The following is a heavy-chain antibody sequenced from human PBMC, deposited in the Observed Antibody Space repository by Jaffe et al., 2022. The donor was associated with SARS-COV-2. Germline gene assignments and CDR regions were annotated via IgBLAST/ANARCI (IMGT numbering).Heavy chain of an antibody. CDR3: ATTNPSTSGCDWFDP. J-gene: IGHJ5*02. D-gene: IGHD1-26*01. CDR1: GFSFSSYS. V-gene: IGHV3-21*01. Sequence: EVQLVESGGGLVKPGGSLRLSCAASGFSFSSYSMNWVRQSPGKGLEWVSTITSRTAKNYYADSVKGRFTISRDNAKNSLYLQMNSLRAEDTAVYYCATTNPSTSGCDWFDPWGQGTLVTVSS. CDR2: ITSRTAKN.